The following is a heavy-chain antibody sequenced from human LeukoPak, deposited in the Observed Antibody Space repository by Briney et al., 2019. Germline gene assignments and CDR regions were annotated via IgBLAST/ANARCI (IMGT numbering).Heavy chain of an antibody. J-gene: IGHJ4*02. Sequence: PGGSLRLSCAASGFPFSSYAMSWVRQAPGKGLEWVSGISDSGGSTYYADSVKGRFTISRDNSKSTLSLQMNSLRAEDTAVYYCARMMEGYESMNWGQGTLVTVSS. CDR2: ISDSGGST. D-gene: IGHD2/OR15-2a*01. CDR1: GFPFSSYA. CDR3: ARMMEGYESMN. V-gene: IGHV3-23*01.